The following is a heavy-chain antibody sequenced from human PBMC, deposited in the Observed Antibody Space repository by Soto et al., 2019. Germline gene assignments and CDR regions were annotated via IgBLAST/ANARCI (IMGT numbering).Heavy chain of an antibody. CDR3: ARRGDDYGDFNWFDP. J-gene: IGHJ5*02. V-gene: IGHV4-31*02. Sequence: DLEWIGYIYYSGSTYYNPSLKSRVTISVDTSKNQFSLKLSSVTAADTAVYYCARRGDDYGDFNWFDPWGQGTLVTVSS. CDR2: IYYSGST. D-gene: IGHD4-17*01.